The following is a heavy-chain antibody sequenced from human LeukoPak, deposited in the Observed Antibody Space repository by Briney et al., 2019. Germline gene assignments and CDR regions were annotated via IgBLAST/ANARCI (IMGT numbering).Heavy chain of an antibody. J-gene: IGHJ3*02. V-gene: IGHV5-51*01. CDR2: IYPGDSDT. Sequence: GESLKISCKGSGYSFTSYWIGWVRQMPGEGLEWMGIIYPGDSDTRYSPSFQGQVTISADKSISTAYLQWSSLKASDTAMYYCASRKDYGDYGFNDAFDIWGQGTMVTVSS. D-gene: IGHD4-17*01. CDR3: ASRKDYGDYGFNDAFDI. CDR1: GYSFTSYW.